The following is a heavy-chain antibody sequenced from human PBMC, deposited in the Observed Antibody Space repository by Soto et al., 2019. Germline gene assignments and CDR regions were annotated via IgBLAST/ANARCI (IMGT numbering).Heavy chain of an antibody. V-gene: IGHV1-3*01. Sequence: ASVKVSCKASGFTSLSYAFHWVRQTPGRGPEWLGWINAGVDGTIYSQRFQGRLRITRDTSTSTAYMELSSLRSEDTAVYYCAREGPGSPYDFWSGYSLDVWGQGTTVTVSS. CDR2: INAGVDGT. D-gene: IGHD3-3*01. CDR3: AREGPGSPYDFWSGYSLDV. CDR1: GFTSLSYA. J-gene: IGHJ6*02.